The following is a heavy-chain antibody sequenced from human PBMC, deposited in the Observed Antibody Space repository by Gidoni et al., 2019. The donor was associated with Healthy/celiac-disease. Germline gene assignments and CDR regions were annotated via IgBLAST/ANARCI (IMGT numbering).Heavy chain of an antibody. J-gene: IGHJ5*02. Sequence: QVQLQESGPGLVKPSQTLSLTCTVYGGSISSGSYYWSWIRQPAGKGLEWIGRIYTSGSTNYNPSLKSRVNISVDTSKNQFSLKLSSVTAADTAVYYCARDLFDYGGWFDPWGQGTLVTVSS. CDR2: IYTSGST. D-gene: IGHD4-17*01. CDR1: GGSISSGSYY. V-gene: IGHV4-61*02. CDR3: ARDLFDYGGWFDP.